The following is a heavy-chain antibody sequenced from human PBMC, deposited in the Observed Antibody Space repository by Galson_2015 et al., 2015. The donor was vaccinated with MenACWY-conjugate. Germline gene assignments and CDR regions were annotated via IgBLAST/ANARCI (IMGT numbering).Heavy chain of an antibody. CDR3: ARVPGYSYGYYDW. Sequence: SLRLSCAASGFTFSTYSMNWVRQAPGKGLEWVSYISSSSSTIYYGDSVKGRFTISRDNAKNSLYLQMNTLRDEDTAVYYCARVPGYSYGYYDWWGQGTLVTVSS. CDR1: GFTFSTYS. V-gene: IGHV3-48*02. D-gene: IGHD5-18*01. J-gene: IGHJ4*02. CDR2: ISSSSSTI.